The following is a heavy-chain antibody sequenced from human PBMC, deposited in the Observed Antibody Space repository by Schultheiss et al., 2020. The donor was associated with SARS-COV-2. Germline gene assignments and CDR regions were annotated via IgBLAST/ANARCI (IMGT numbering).Heavy chain of an antibody. D-gene: IGHD2-15*01. CDR1: GFTVSSNY. CDR3: TRQGGYYYYMDV. CDR2: IYSGGST. V-gene: IGHV3-66*04. Sequence: GGSLRLSCAASGFTVSSNYMSWVRQAPGKGLEWVSVIYSGGSTYYADSVKGRFTISRDNSKNTLYLQMNSLKTEDTAVYYCTRQGGYYYYMDVWGKGTTVTVSS. J-gene: IGHJ6*03.